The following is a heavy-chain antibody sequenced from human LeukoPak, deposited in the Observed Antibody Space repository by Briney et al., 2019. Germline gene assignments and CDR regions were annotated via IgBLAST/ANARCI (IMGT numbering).Heavy chain of an antibody. D-gene: IGHD3-3*01. CDR3: AAGRYYDFWSGSYPY. CDR1: GFTFTSSA. J-gene: IGHJ4*02. V-gene: IGHV1-58*01. CDR2: IVVGSGNT. Sequence: ASVKVSCKASGFTFTSSAVQWVRQARGQRLEWIGWIVVGSGNTNYAQKFQERVTITRDMSTSTAYMELSSLRSEDTAVYYCAAGRYYDFWSGSYPYWGQGTLVTVSS.